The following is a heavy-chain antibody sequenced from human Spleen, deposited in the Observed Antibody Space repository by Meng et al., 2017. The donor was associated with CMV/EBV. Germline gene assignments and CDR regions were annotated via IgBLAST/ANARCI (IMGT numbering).Heavy chain of an antibody. CDR1: GFTFSSYW. V-gene: IGHV3-74*01. Sequence: GESLKISCAASGFTFSSYWMHWVRQAPGKGLVWVSRINSDGSSTSYADSVKGRFTISRDNVKNTLYLQMNSLRAEDTAVYYCARLLSGSYSGVDYWGQGTLVTVSS. CDR3: ARLLSGSYSGVDY. D-gene: IGHD1-26*01. CDR2: INSDGSST. J-gene: IGHJ4*02.